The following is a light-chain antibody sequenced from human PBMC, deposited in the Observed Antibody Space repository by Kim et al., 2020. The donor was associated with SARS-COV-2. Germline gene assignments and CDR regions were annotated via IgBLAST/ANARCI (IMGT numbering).Light chain of an antibody. CDR3: QQYGDSPWT. CDR2: GAS. Sequence: EIVLTQSPATLSLSPGERATLSCGASQSVNSIYLAWYQQKPGQAPRLLIFGASSRATGIPDRFSGSGSETDFTLTINRLEPEDFAVYYCQQYGDSPWTFGQGTKLEI. J-gene: IGKJ1*01. V-gene: IGKV3-20*01. CDR1: QSVNSIY.